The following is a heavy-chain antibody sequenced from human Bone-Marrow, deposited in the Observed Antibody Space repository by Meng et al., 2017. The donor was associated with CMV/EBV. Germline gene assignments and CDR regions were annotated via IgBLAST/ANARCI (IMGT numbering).Heavy chain of an antibody. CDR1: GGSISSSSYY. CDR3: ARGDGFSEAFDI. CDR2: IYNSGST. V-gene: IGHV4-61*01. J-gene: IGHJ3*02. Sequence: GSLRLSCTVSGGSISSSSYYWSWIRQPPGKGLEWIGYIYNSGSTNNNTSLKSRLFISVDTSKNQFSLRVSSVTAADTAVYYCARGDGFSEAFDIWGQGTMVTVSS. D-gene: IGHD5-24*01.